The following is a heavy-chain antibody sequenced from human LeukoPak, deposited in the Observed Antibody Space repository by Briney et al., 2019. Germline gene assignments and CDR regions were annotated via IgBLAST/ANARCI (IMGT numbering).Heavy chain of an antibody. CDR3: ARDLGRWLHLGAFDI. CDR1: GFTFSTYF. V-gene: IGHV3-30-3*01. CDR2: IASDGSHT. D-gene: IGHD5-24*01. J-gene: IGHJ3*02. Sequence: PGGSLRLSCAASGFTFSTYFMHWVRQAPGKGLEWVADIASDGSHTFYVESVKGRFTISRDNSKNTLYLQMNSLRAEDTAVYYCARDLGRWLHLGAFDIWGQGTMVTVSS.